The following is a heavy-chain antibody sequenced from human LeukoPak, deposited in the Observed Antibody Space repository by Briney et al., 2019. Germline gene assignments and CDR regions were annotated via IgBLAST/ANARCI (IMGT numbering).Heavy chain of an antibody. CDR2: INPNSGGT. CDR3: AREDLGDDILTGHNWFDP. CDR1: GYTFTGYY. V-gene: IGHV1-2*02. D-gene: IGHD3-9*01. Sequence: ASVKVSCKASGYTFTGYYMHWVRQAPGQGLEWMGWINPNSGGTNYAQKFQGKVTMTMDTSISTAYMELSRLRSDDTAVYYCAREDLGDDILTGHNWFDPWGQGTLVTVSS. J-gene: IGHJ5*02.